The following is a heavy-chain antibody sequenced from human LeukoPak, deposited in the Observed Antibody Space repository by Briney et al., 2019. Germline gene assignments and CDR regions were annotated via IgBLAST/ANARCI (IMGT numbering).Heavy chain of an antibody. D-gene: IGHD3-22*01. CDR2: INPSGGST. Sequence: ASVKVSCKASGYTFTNYYMHWVRQAPGQGLEWMGIINPSGGSTSYAQQFQGRVTMTRDTSTSTVYMEVSSLRSEDTAVYYCARDRGTYYYDSSGYPTEALHAFDIWGQGTMVTVSS. CDR1: GYTFTNYY. J-gene: IGHJ3*02. V-gene: IGHV1-46*01. CDR3: ARDRGTYYYDSSGYPTEALHAFDI.